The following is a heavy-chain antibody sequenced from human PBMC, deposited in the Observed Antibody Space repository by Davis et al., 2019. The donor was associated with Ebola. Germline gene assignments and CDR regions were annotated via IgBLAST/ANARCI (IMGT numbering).Heavy chain of an antibody. V-gene: IGHV3-33*06. Sequence: PGGSLRLSCAASGFTFSSYGMHWVRQAPGKGLEWVAVIWYDGSNKYYADSVKGRFTISRDNSKNTLYLQMNSLRAEDTAVYYCANTRGGIYMDVWGKGTTVTVSS. CDR2: IWYDGSNK. J-gene: IGHJ6*03. D-gene: IGHD3-16*01. CDR1: GFTFSSYG. CDR3: ANTRGGIYMDV.